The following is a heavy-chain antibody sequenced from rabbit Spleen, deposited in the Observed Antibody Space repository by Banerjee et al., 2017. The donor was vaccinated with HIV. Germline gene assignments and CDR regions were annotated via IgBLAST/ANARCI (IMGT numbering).Heavy chain of an antibody. J-gene: IGHJ4*01. V-gene: IGHV1S45*01. Sequence: QEQLEESGGDLVKPEGSLTLTCTVSRFSFSSIDWICWVRQAPGKGLEWIGFIYTGNGKNYYASWAKGRFTISKTSSTTVTLQLTSLTAADTATYFCARDDGSYDYIDGYFNLWDPGTLVTVS. CDR3: ARDDGSYDYIDGYFNL. CDR1: RFSFSSIDW. D-gene: IGHD6-1*01. CDR2: IYTGNGKN.